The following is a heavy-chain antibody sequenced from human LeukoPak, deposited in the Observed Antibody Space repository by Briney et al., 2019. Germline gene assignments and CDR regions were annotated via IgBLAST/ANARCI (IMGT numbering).Heavy chain of an antibody. D-gene: IGHD3-10*01. V-gene: IGHV3-7*03. CDR3: ARGSGSYGY. CDR1: GFMFNNYW. CDR2: IKQDGSDK. J-gene: IGHJ4*02. Sequence: GGSLRLSCAASGFMFNNYWMSWVRQAPGKGLEWVANIKQDGSDKYYVDSVKGRFTISRDDAKNSLYLQMNSLRAEDSAMYYCARGSGSYGYWGQGTLVTVSS.